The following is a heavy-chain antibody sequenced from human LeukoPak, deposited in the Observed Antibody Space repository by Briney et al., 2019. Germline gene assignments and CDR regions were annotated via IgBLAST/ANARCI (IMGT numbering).Heavy chain of an antibody. J-gene: IGHJ4*02. CDR3: ARHRGPYSSSWYAVDY. D-gene: IGHD6-13*01. V-gene: IGHV4-38-2*02. Sequence: PSETLSLTCTVSGGSISYYYWGWIRQPPGKGLEWIGSIYHSGSTYYNPSLKSRVTISVDTSKNQFSLKLSSVTAADTAVYYCARHRGPYSSSWYAVDYWGQGTLVTVSS. CDR1: GGSISYYY. CDR2: IYHSGST.